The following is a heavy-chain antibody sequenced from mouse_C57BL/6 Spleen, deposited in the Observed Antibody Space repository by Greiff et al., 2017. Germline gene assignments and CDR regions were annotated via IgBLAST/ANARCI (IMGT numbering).Heavy chain of an antibody. CDR2: IDPSASYT. D-gene: IGHD2-4*01. J-gene: IGHJ3*01. CDR3: ARGYDFCLAY. Sequence: QVQLQQPGAELVMPGASVKLSCKASGYTFTSYWMHWVKQRPGQGLEWIGEIDPSASYTNYNQKFKGKSTLTVDKSSSTAYMQLSSLTSEDSAVYYCARGYDFCLAYWGEGTLVTVSA. CDR1: GYTFTSYW. V-gene: IGHV1-69*01.